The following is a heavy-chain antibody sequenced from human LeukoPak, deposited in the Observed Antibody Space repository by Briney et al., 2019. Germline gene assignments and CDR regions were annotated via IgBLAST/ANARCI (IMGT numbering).Heavy chain of an antibody. CDR2: IHPADSDT. CDR3: VRHASGGTSYYLGY. Sequence: GESLKISCKGSAYSFTSYWIGWVRQMPGRGLEWMGVIHPADSDTIYSPSFQGQATISVDKSISTAYLQWSSLKASDTAIYYCVRHASGGTSYYLGYWGQGTLVTVSS. D-gene: IGHD4-23*01. CDR1: AYSFTSYW. V-gene: IGHV5-51*01. J-gene: IGHJ4*02.